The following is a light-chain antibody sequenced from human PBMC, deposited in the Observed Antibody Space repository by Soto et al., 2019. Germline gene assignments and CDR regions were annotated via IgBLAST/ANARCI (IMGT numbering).Light chain of an antibody. J-gene: IGKJ1*01. CDR1: QSVSSSY. Sequence: EIVLTQSPGTLSLSPGERATLSCRASQSVSSSYLAWYQQKPGQAPRLLIYGASSRATGIPARFSGSGSGTEFTLTISSLQSEDFAVYYCQQYYRWPQTFGQGTKVDI. V-gene: IGKV3-20*01. CDR2: GAS. CDR3: QQYYRWPQT.